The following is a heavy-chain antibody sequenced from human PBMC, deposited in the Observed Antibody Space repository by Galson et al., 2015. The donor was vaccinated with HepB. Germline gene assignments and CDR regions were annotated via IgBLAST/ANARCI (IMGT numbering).Heavy chain of an antibody. V-gene: IGHV1-3*01. J-gene: IGHJ4*02. D-gene: IGHD6-19*01. CDR1: GYTFTSYA. CDR3: ARFLAVAGTIDY. Sequence: SCKASGYTFTSYAMHWVRQAPGQRLEWMGWINAGNGNTKYSQKFQGRVTITRDTSASTAYMELSSLRSEDTAVYYCARFLAVAGTIDYWGQGTLVTVSS. CDR2: INAGNGNT.